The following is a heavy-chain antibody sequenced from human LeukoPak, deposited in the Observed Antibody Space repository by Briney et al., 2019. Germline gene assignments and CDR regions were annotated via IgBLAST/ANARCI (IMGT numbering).Heavy chain of an antibody. Sequence: KPSETLSLTCTVSGGSISSSSYYWGWIRQPPGKGLEWIGSIYYSGSTYYNPSLKSRVTISVDTSKNQFSLNLGSVSAADTAVYYCARTLLPAVKGAFDIWGQGTMVTVSS. D-gene: IGHD3-22*01. CDR3: ARTLLPAVKGAFDI. CDR1: GGSISSSSYY. V-gene: IGHV4-39*07. J-gene: IGHJ3*02. CDR2: IYYSGST.